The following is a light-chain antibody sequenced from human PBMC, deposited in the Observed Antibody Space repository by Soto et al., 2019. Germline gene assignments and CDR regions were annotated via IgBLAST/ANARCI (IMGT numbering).Light chain of an antibody. CDR3: QQRSNWPPMYT. J-gene: IGKJ2*01. V-gene: IGKV3-11*01. CDR2: DAS. CDR1: QSVSSY. Sequence: EIVLTQSPATLSLSPGERATLSCRASQSVSSYLAWYQQKPGQAPRLLIYDASNRATGIPARFSGSGSGTDFTLTISSLEPEDCAVYYCQQRSNWPPMYTFGQGTKVDIK.